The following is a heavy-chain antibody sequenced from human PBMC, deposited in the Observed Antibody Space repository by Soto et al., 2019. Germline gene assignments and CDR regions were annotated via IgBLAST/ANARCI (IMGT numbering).Heavy chain of an antibody. CDR1: GYTFTSYG. J-gene: IGHJ4*02. D-gene: IGHD2-2*01. Sequence: QVQLVQSGAEVKKPGASVKVSCKASGYTFTSYGISWVRQAPGQGLEWMGWISAYNGNTNYAQKLQGRVTMTTDTSTRTAYMELRSLRSDDTAVYYCGRPGGPYCSSTSCRAYYFDYWGQGTLVTVSS. V-gene: IGHV1-18*01. CDR2: ISAYNGNT. CDR3: GRPGGPYCSSTSCRAYYFDY.